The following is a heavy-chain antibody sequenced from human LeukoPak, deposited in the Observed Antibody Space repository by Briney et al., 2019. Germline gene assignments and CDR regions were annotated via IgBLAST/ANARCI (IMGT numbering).Heavy chain of an antibody. CDR1: GFTFSSYG. CDR3: AKDHASSGYPLWD. V-gene: IGHV3-30*02. J-gene: IGHJ4*02. D-gene: IGHD3-22*01. Sequence: GGSLRLSCAVSGFTFSSYGMHWVRQAPGKGLEWVAFIRYDGSNKYYADSVKGRFTISRDNSKNTLYLQMNSLRAEDTAVYYCAKDHASSGYPLWDWGQGTLVTVSS. CDR2: IRYDGSNK.